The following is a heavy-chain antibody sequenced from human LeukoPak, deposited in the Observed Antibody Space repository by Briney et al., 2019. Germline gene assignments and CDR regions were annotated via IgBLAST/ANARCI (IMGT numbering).Heavy chain of an antibody. CDR3: ARALRSSAENWFDP. V-gene: IGHV1-2*02. CDR1: GYTFTGYY. J-gene: IGHJ5*02. D-gene: IGHD6-19*01. CDR2: INPNSGGT. Sequence: ASVKVSCKASGYTFTGYYMHWVRQAPGQGLEWMGWINPNSGGTNYAQRFQGRVTMTRDTSISTAYMELSRLRSDDTAVYYCARALRSSAENWFDPWGQGTLVTVSS.